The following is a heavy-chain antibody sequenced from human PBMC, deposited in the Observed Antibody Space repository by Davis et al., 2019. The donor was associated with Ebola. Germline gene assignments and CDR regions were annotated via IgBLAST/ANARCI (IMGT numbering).Heavy chain of an antibody. CDR2: ISGSGDST. D-gene: IGHD3-3*01. CDR1: GFSLSRYA. CDR3: AKDKLRFSEWLCPNFDS. Sequence: GESLKISCAASGFSLSRYAMYWVRQAPGKGLEWVSLISGSGDSTYYADSVKGRFTISRDNSKNTLYLQMNSLRAEDTAVYYCAKDKLRFSEWLCPNFDSWGQGTLVTVSS. V-gene: IGHV3-23*01. J-gene: IGHJ4*02.